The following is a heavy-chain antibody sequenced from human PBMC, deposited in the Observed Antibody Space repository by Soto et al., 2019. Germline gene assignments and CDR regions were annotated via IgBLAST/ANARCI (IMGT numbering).Heavy chain of an antibody. CDR1: GYTFTSYG. D-gene: IGHD3-22*01. Sequence: GASVKVSCKASGYTFTSYGISWVRQAPGQGREWVGWISAHNGDTRYAQNLQGRITMTTDTFTNTAYMELTSLTSDDTAVYYCARDWSRYYDSSGLMWFYWGQGTLVTVSS. J-gene: IGHJ4*02. CDR2: ISAHNGDT. CDR3: ARDWSRYYDSSGLMWFY. V-gene: IGHV1-18*01.